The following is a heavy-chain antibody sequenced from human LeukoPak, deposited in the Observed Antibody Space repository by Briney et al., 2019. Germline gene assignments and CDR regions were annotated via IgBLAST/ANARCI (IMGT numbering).Heavy chain of an antibody. CDR1: GYTFTGYY. CDR3: ARDLRLETYCSGGSCYDAFDI. Sequence: ASVKVSCKASGYTFTGYYMHWVRQAPGQGLEWMGWINPNSGGTNYAQKLQGRVTMTTDTSTSTAYMELRSLRSDDTAVYCCARDLRLETYCSGGSCYDAFDIWGQGTMVTVSS. V-gene: IGHV1-2*02. D-gene: IGHD2-15*01. J-gene: IGHJ3*02. CDR2: INPNSGGT.